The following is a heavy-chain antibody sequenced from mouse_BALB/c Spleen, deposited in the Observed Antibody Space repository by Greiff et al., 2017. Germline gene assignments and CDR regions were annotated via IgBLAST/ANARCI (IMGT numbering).Heavy chain of an antibody. CDR1: GFTFSDFY. CDR2: SRNKANDYTT. V-gene: IGHV7-1*02. Sequence: EVKLVESGGGLVQPGGSLRLSCATSGFTFSDFYMEWVRQPPGKRLEWMAASRNKANDYTTEYSASVKGRFIVSRDTSQSILYLQMNTLRAEDTAIYYSARDRYDVYYAMDYWGQGTSVTVSS. J-gene: IGHJ4*01. D-gene: IGHD2-14*01. CDR3: ARDRYDVYYAMDY.